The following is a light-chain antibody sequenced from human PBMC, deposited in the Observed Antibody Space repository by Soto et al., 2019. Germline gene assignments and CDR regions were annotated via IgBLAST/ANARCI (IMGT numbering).Light chain of an antibody. CDR1: QSVRSDY. CDR2: GVS. V-gene: IGKV3-20*01. CDR3: QQYGNSPLT. J-gene: IGKJ4*01. Sequence: ESVLTRSPDTRSLSPGQRATRSCRASQSVRSDYFAWYQQKPGQAPRVIIFGVSTRATGVPDRFSGSGSGTDFTLTISRLEPEDFALYYCQQYGNSPLTFGGGTKV.